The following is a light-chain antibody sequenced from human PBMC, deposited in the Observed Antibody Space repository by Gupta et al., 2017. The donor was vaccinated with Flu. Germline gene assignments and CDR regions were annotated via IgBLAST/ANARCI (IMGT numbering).Light chain of an antibody. CDR2: GAS. Sequence: EIVLTQSPGTLSLSPGERATLSCRATQSVRSSYIAWYQQKPGQAPKLLFYGASNRATAVPDRFSGSGSGTDFTLTISRLEPEDIAVYYCQQYGSSRFAFGPGTKVDI. CDR3: QQYGSSRFA. CDR1: QSVRSSY. V-gene: IGKV3-20*01. J-gene: IGKJ3*01.